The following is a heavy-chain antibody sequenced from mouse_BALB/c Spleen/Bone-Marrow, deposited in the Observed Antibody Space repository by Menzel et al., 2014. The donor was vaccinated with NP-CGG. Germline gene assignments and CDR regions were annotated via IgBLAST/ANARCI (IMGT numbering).Heavy chain of an antibody. CDR1: GFTFSNYW. J-gene: IGHJ3*01. CDR3: TWFAY. Sequence: EVKVVDSGGGLVQPGGSMKLSCVASGFTFSNYWMNWVRQSPEKGLEWVAEIRLKSNNYATHYAESVKGRFTISRDDSKSSVYLQMNNLRAEDTGIYYCTWFAYWGQGALVTVSA. CDR2: IRLKSNNYAT. V-gene: IGHV6-6*02.